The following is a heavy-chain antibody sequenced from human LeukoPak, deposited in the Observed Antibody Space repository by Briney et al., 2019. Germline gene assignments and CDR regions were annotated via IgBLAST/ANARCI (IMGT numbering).Heavy chain of an antibody. Sequence: SETLSLTCTVSGGSISSYYWSWIRQPPGKGLEWIGYIYYSGSTNYNPSLKSRVTISVDTSKNQFSLKLSSVTAADTAVYYCARSAYGDPTSFGYWGQEPWSPSPQ. CDR3: ARSAYGDPTSFGY. CDR2: IYYSGST. D-gene: IGHD4-17*01. J-gene: IGHJ4*01. CDR1: GGSISSYY. V-gene: IGHV4-59*01.